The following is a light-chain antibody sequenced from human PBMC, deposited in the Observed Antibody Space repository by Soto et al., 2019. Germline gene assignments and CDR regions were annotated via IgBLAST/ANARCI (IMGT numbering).Light chain of an antibody. Sequence: DIQMTQSPSTLSASVGDRVTITCRASQSISSWLAWYQQKPGKAPKLLIYDASSLESGVPSRFSGSGSGTEFTLTISCLQPDDVATYYCQQYSSYSQFTFGPGTKWIS. CDR3: QQYSSYSQFT. CDR2: DAS. V-gene: IGKV1-5*01. CDR1: QSISSW. J-gene: IGKJ3*01.